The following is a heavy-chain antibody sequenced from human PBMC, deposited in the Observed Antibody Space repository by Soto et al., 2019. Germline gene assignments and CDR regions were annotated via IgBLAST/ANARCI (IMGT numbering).Heavy chain of an antibody. CDR2: IYYSGST. V-gene: IGHV4-30-4*01. D-gene: IGHD2-2*01. CDR3: ATSIVLVPAAMGNWFDP. Sequence: PSETLSLTCTVSGGSISSGDYYWSWIRQPPGKGLEWIGYIYYSGSTYYNPSLKSRVTISVDTSKNQFSLKLSSVTAADTAVYYCATSIVLVPAAMGNWFDPWGQGTPVTVSS. J-gene: IGHJ5*02. CDR1: GGSISSGDYY.